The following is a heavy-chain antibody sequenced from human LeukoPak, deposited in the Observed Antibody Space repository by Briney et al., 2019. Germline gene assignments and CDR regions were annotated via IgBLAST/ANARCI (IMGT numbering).Heavy chain of an antibody. J-gene: IGHJ5*02. V-gene: IGHV1-3*01. Sequence: ASVKVSCKASGYTFTSYAMHWVRQAPGKRLEWMGWINAGNGNTKYSQKFQGRVTITRDTSASTAYMELSSLRSEDTAVYYCARDRGVVVVAATENWFDPWGQGTLVTVSS. CDR2: INAGNGNT. CDR1: GYTFTSYA. D-gene: IGHD2-15*01. CDR3: ARDRGVVVVAATENWFDP.